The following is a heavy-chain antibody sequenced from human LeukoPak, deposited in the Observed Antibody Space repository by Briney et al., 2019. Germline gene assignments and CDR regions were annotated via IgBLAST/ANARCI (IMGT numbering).Heavy chain of an antibody. J-gene: IGHJ3*02. D-gene: IGHD3-3*01. CDR2: INNDGSST. CDR1: GFTFSSCW. Sequence: PGGSLRLSCAASGFTFSSCWVHWVRQAPGKGLVWVSRINNDGSSTSYADSVKGRFTISRDNAKNTLYLAMNSLRDEDTAVYYCASVVGGYYPPVEAFDIWGQGTMVTVSS. CDR3: ASVVGGYYPPVEAFDI. V-gene: IGHV3-74*01.